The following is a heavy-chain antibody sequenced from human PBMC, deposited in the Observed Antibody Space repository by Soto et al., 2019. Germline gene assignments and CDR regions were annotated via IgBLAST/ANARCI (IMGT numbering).Heavy chain of an antibody. CDR2: IKQDGSEK. CDR1: GFTFSTYW. J-gene: IGHJ6*02. V-gene: IGHV3-7*04. D-gene: IGHD2-2*01. Sequence: GGSLRLSCAASGFTFSTYWMSWVRQAPGKGLEWVANIKQDGSEKYYVDSVKGRFTISRDNAKNSLYLQMNSLRAEDTAVYYCARDPNIVVVPAATYYYYGMDVWGQGTTVTVSS. CDR3: ARDPNIVVVPAATYYYYGMDV.